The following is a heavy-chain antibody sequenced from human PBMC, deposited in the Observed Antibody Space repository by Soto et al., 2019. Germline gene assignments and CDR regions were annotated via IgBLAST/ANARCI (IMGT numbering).Heavy chain of an antibody. V-gene: IGHV1-46*01. CDR3: ARDSKRLCSSTSCHGYYYYGMHV. Sequence: ASVKVSCKASGYTFTSYYMHWVRQAPGQGLEWMGIINPSGGSTSYAQKFQGRVTMTRDTSTSTVYMELSSLRSEDTAVYYCARDSKRLCSSTSCHGYYYYGMHVWGQGTTVTV. D-gene: IGHD2-2*01. CDR2: INPSGGST. CDR1: GYTFTSYY. J-gene: IGHJ6*02.